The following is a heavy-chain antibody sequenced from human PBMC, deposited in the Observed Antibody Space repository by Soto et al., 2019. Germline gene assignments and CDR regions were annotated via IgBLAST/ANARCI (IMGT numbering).Heavy chain of an antibody. V-gene: IGHV4-4*02. CDR2: IYHLGRT. CDR1: GDTISSTRW. D-gene: IGHD1-26*01. CDR3: ARLGGSYAVPHFDY. Sequence: SETLSLTCTVSGDTISSTRWWSWVRLSAGKGLEWIGEIYHLGRTNYNPSLKSRVTLSIDKSNNQFSLTLTSVTAADTAVYYCARLGGSYAVPHFDYWGQGTLVTVSS. J-gene: IGHJ4*02.